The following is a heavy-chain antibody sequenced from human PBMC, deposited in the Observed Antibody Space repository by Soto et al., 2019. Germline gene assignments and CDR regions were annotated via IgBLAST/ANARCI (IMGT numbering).Heavy chain of an antibody. V-gene: IGHV4-39*01. CDR2: IYYSGST. J-gene: IGHJ6*02. CDR3: ARHWEQTGDFSSAYYGMDV. CDR1: GGSISSSSYY. Sequence: QLQLQESGPGLVKPSETLSLTCTVSGGSISSSSYYWGWIRQPPGKGLEWIGSIYYSGSTYYNPSLKSRVTISVDTSKNQFSLKLSSVTAADTAVYYCARHWEQTGDFSSAYYGMDVWGQGTTVTVSS. D-gene: IGHD7-27*01.